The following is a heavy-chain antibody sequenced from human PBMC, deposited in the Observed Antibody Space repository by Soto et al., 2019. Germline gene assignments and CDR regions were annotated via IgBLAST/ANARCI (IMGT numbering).Heavy chain of an antibody. V-gene: IGHV3-33*01. CDR3: ASEGSIVVVTAIDY. J-gene: IGHJ4*02. CDR1: GFTFSSYG. CDR2: IWYDGSNK. Sequence: QVQLVESGGGVVQPGRSLRLSCAASGFTFSSYGMHWVRQAPGKGLEWVAVIWYDGSNKYYADSVKGRFTISRDNSKNTLYLQMNSLRAEDTAVYYCASEGSIVVVTAIDYWGQGPLVTVSS. D-gene: IGHD2-21*02.